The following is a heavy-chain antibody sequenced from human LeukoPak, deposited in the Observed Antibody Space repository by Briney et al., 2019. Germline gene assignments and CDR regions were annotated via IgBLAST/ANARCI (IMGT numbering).Heavy chain of an antibody. D-gene: IGHD3/OR15-3a*01. CDR1: GGSISSSSYY. V-gene: IGHV4-39*01. CDR2: IYYSGST. Sequence: SETLSLTCSVAGGSISSSSYYWGWIRQPPGKGLEWIVTIYYSGSTYYNPSLKSRVSIAVDTSKNQFSLKLSSVTAADTTVYYCERHRPTDYGFWFDYWGQGALVTVSS. CDR3: ERHRPTDYGFWFDY. J-gene: IGHJ4*02.